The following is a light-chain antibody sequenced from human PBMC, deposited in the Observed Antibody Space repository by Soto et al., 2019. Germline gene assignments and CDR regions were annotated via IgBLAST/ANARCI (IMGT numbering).Light chain of an antibody. CDR1: QSISIW. J-gene: IGKJ4*01. CDR2: DAS. Sequence: DIRMTQSPSTLSASVGDRVTITCRARQSISIWLAWYQQKPGKAPKLLIYDASILESGVPSRFSGSGSGTEFTLTISNLQPEDVATYYCQKYNSAPLTFGGGTKVDI. CDR3: QKYNSAPLT. V-gene: IGKV1-5*01.